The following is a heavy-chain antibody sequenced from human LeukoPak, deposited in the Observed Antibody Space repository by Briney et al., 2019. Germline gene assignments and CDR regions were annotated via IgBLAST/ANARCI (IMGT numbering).Heavy chain of an antibody. CDR2: ISSSGSTI. J-gene: IGHJ3*02. CDR3: ARELAAAVAFDI. Sequence: SGGSLRLSCAASGFTFSSYEMNWVRQAPGKGLEWVSYISSSGSTIYYADSVKGRFTISRDNAKNSLYLQMNGLRAEDTAVYYCARELAAAVAFDIWGQGTMVTVSS. V-gene: IGHV3-48*03. CDR1: GFTFSSYE. D-gene: IGHD6-13*01.